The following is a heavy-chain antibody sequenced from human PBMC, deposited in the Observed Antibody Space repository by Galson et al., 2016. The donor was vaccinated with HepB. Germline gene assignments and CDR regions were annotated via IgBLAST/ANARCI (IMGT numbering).Heavy chain of an antibody. V-gene: IGHV3-7*03. J-gene: IGHJ6*02. CDR1: GFNFRSYW. CDR3: TRVEGGGYSYGKL. CDR2: IKQDGGAE. Sequence: SLRLSCAASGFNFRSYWMTWVRQAPGKGLEWVANIKQDGGAEYYVDSVKGRFTISRDNAKSSLYLQMNSLRAEDAAVYYCTRVEGGGYSYGKLWGQGTTVTVSS. D-gene: IGHD5-18*01.